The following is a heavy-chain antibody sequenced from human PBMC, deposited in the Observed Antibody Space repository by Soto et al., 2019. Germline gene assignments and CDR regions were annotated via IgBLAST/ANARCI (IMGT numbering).Heavy chain of an antibody. V-gene: IGHV3-7*05. CDR1: GFTFGAYY. D-gene: IGHD6-19*01. CDR3: AAGSGWTSDF. J-gene: IGHJ4*01. CDR2: IEKDGSEK. Sequence: EVQLVESGGGLVQPGGSLRLSCDASGFTFGAYYMTWVRQAPGKGLEWVANIEKDGSEKNYVDSVKGRFTISRDNAKNSLYLQMNGLRAEDTAVYYCAAGSGWTSDFWGQGIHVTVSS.